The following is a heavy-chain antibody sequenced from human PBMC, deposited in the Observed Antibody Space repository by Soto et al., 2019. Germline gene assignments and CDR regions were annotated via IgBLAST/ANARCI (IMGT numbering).Heavy chain of an antibody. J-gene: IGHJ4*02. Sequence: EVQLLESGGGLVQPGGSLRLSCAASGFNFSSYAMTWVRQAPGKGLEWVSTISRSGDSTYYRDSVKGRFTISRDNSKNTVYLQMNSLRAEDTAGYYYAKTDKFNPQSSGWANRFDYWGQGTLVTVSS. V-gene: IGHV3-23*01. CDR2: ISRSGDST. D-gene: IGHD6-19*01. CDR1: GFNFSSYA. CDR3: AKTDKFNPQSSGWANRFDY.